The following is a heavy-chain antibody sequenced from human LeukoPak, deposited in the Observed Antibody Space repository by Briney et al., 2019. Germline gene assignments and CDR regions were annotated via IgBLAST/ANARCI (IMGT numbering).Heavy chain of an antibody. Sequence: ASVKVSCKASGFTFTSSSIQWIRQARGQRLEWIGWIVGDSTDTYYAQRFQERVTIARDMSTSTAYLELSSLRSEDTAVYYCAADPDTTMAFDCWGQETLVTVSS. CDR2: IVGDSTDT. V-gene: IGHV1-58*02. CDR1: GFTFTSSS. D-gene: IGHD5-18*01. J-gene: IGHJ4*02. CDR3: AADPDTTMAFDC.